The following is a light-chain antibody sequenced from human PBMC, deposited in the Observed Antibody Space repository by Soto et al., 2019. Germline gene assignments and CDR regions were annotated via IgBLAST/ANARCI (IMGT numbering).Light chain of an antibody. Sequence: ELVMTQSPATLSGSPGERATLSCGASQSVSKFLAWYQQKPGQAPRLLIYDASTRATGVPVRFSGSGSETEFTLTISSLQSEDFAVYYCQHYRFWWTFGQGTKVDI. CDR2: DAS. J-gene: IGKJ1*01. CDR1: QSVSKF. CDR3: QHYRFWWT. V-gene: IGKV3-15*01.